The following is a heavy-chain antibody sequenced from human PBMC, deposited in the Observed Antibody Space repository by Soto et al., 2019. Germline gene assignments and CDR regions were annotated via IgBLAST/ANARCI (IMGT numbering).Heavy chain of an antibody. CDR3: ARDRSGGFDP. CDR1: GGSISSGDYY. D-gene: IGHD4-17*01. V-gene: IGHV4-30-2*01. Sequence: PSETLSLTCTVSGGSISSGDYYWSWIRQPPGKGLEWIGYIYHSGSTYYNPSLKSRVTISVDRSKNQFSLKLSSVTAADTAVYYCARDRSGGFDPWGQGTLVTVSS. J-gene: IGHJ5*02. CDR2: IYHSGST.